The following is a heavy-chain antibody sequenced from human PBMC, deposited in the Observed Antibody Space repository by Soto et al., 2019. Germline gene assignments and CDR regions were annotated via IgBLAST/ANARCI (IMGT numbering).Heavy chain of an antibody. Sequence: SETLSLTCTVSGGSTSSGDYYWSWIRQPPGKGLEWIGYIYYSGSTYYNPSLKSRVTISVDTSKNQFSLKLSSVTAADTAVYYCARPKDGYNDDAFDIWGQGTMVTVSS. CDR2: IYYSGST. V-gene: IGHV4-30-4*01. CDR3: ARPKDGYNDDAFDI. D-gene: IGHD5-12*01. J-gene: IGHJ3*02. CDR1: GGSTSSGDYY.